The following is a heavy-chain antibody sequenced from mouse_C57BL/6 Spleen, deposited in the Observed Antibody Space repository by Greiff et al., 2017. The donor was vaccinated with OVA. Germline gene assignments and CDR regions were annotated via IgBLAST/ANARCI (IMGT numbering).Heavy chain of an antibody. V-gene: IGHV1-52*01. CDR1: GYTFTSYW. CDR2: IDPSDSGT. J-gene: IGHJ4*01. CDR3: ARLATTVVAEDAMDY. Sequence: QVQLQQPGAELVRPGSSVKLSCKASGYTFTSYWMHWVKQRPIQGLEWIGNIDPSDSGTHYNQKFKDKATLTVDKSSSTAYMQLSSLTSEDSAVYYCARLATTVVAEDAMDYWGQGTSVTVSS. D-gene: IGHD1-1*01.